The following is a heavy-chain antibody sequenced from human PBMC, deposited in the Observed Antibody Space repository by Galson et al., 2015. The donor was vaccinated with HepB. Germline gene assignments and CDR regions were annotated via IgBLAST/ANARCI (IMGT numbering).Heavy chain of an antibody. D-gene: IGHD6-19*01. CDR2: ISYDGSNK. CDR1: GFTFSSYG. V-gene: IGHV3-30*18. J-gene: IGHJ4*02. Sequence: SLRLSCAASGFTFSSYGMHWVRQAPGKGLEWVAVISYDGSNKYYADSVKGRFTISRDNSKNTLYLQMNSLRAEDTAVYYCAKDFQAVAGPTFDYWGQGTLVTVSS. CDR3: AKDFQAVAGPTFDY.